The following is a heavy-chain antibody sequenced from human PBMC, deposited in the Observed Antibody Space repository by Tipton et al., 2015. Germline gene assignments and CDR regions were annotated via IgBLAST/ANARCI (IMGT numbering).Heavy chain of an antibody. J-gene: IGHJ4*02. Sequence: TLSLTCAVSAYSISSDYYWGWIRQPPGKGLEWIGSISHSGNTCYNPSLKSRVTISVDASKNQFSLKLRSVTAADTAVYYCARVGSGSYWGYFDYWGQGTMVTVSS. CDR3: ARVGSGSYWGYFDY. CDR2: ISHSGNT. V-gene: IGHV4-38-2*01. CDR1: AYSISSDYY. D-gene: IGHD2-21*01.